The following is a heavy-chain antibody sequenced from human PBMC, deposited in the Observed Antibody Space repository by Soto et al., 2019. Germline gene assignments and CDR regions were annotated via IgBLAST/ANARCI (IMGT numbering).Heavy chain of an antibody. V-gene: IGHV3-30*18. CDR2: ISYDGSNK. CDR3: AKDYYDSSGYYVYYYYGMDV. J-gene: IGHJ6*02. CDR1: GFTFSSYG. Sequence: VGSLRLSCAASGFTFSSYGMHWVRQAPGKGLEWVAVISYDGSNKYYADSVKGRFTISRDNSKNTLYLQVNRLRAEDTAVYYCAKDYYDSSGYYVYYYYGMDVWGQGTTVTVSS. D-gene: IGHD3-22*01.